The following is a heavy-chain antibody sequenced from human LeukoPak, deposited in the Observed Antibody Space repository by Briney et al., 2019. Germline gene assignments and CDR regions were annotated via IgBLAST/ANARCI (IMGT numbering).Heavy chain of an antibody. J-gene: IGHJ6*03. D-gene: IGHD6-19*01. CDR1: GGSFSGYY. CDR2: INHSGST. V-gene: IGHV4-34*01. CDR3: ARGIAVAGGSYYYYYMDV. Sequence: SETLSLTCAVYGGSFSGYYWSWIRQPPGKGLEWIGEINHSGSTNYNPSLKSRVTISVDTSKNQFSLKLSSVTAADTAVYYCARGIAVAGGSYYYYYMDVWGKGTTVTISS.